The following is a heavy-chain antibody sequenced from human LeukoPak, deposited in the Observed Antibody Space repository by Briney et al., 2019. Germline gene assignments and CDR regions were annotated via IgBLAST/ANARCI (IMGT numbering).Heavy chain of an antibody. V-gene: IGHV4-59*08. CDR2: IYYSGST. J-gene: IGHJ4*02. D-gene: IGHD6-19*01. Sequence: PSETLSLTCTVSGGSISSYYWSWIRQPPGKGLEWIGYIYYSGSTNYNPSLKSRVTISVDTSKNQFSLKLSSVTAADTAVYYCARLQSVAGTGDYWGQGTLVTVSS. CDR1: GGSISSYY. CDR3: ARLQSVAGTGDY.